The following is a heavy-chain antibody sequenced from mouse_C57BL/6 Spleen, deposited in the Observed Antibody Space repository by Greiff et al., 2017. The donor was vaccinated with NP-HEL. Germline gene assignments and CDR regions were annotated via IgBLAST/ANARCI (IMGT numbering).Heavy chain of an antibody. D-gene: IGHD2-5*01. Sequence: EVMLVESGGGLVKPGGSLKLSCAASGFTFSSYAMSWVRQTPEKRLEWVATISDGGSYTYYPDNVKGRFTISRDNAKNNLYLQMSHLKSEDTAMYYCARDQGYSNLFAYWGQGTLVTVSA. CDR1: GFTFSSYA. V-gene: IGHV5-4*01. J-gene: IGHJ3*01. CDR2: ISDGGSYT. CDR3: ARDQGYSNLFAY.